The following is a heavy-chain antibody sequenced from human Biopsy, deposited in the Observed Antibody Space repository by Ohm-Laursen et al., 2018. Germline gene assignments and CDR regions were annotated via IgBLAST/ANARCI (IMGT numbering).Heavy chain of an antibody. D-gene: IGHD3-22*01. CDR3: ARELMEYYDSSGYFDH. V-gene: IGHV4-4*07. J-gene: IGHJ4*02. Sequence: TLFLTCTVSGGSIDFKYWTWIRQSADKGLEWIGRITPTGVTHYNPPLESRVTMSLDTSKKLFSLKLSSVTAADTAMYYCARELMEYYDSSGYFDHWGQGSLVTVSS. CDR2: ITPTGVT. CDR1: GGSIDFKY.